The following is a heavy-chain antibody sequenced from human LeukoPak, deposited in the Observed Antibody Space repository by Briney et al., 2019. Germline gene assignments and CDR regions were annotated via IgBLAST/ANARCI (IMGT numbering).Heavy chain of an antibody. CDR2: IYTSGST. V-gene: IGHV4-4*07. J-gene: IGHJ4*02. CDR3: ARGTHYYGSGSPMYYFDY. CDR1: GGSISSSY. Sequence: WETLSLTCTVSGGSISSSYWSWIRQPAGKGLEWIGRIYTSGSTNYNPSLKSRVTMSVDTSKNQFSLKLSSVTAADTAVYYCARGTHYYGSGSPMYYFDYWGQGTLVTVSS. D-gene: IGHD3-10*01.